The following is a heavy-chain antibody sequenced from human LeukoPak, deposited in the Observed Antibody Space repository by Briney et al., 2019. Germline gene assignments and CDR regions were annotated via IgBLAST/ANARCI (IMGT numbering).Heavy chain of an antibody. Sequence: SVKVSCKAPGGTFSSYAISWVRQAPGQGLEWMGGIIPIFGTANYAQKSQGRVTITADESTSTAYMELSSLRSEDTAVYYCARPSYITIFGVVIRDAFDIWGQGTMVTVSS. CDR2: IIPIFGTA. V-gene: IGHV1-69*13. J-gene: IGHJ3*02. CDR3: ARPSYITIFGVVIRDAFDI. CDR1: GGTFSSYA. D-gene: IGHD3-3*01.